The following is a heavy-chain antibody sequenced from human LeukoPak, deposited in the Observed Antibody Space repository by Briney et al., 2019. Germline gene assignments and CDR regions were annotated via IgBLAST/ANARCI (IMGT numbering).Heavy chain of an antibody. D-gene: IGHD3-22*01. Sequence: PGGSLRLSCAASGFTFSSYAMHWVRQAPGKGLEWVAVISYDGSNKHYADSVKGRFTISRDNSKNTLYLQMNSLRAEDTAVYYCARDFSEYYDSSGYLDYWGQGTLVTVSS. J-gene: IGHJ4*02. V-gene: IGHV3-30*04. CDR1: GFTFSSYA. CDR3: ARDFSEYYDSSGYLDY. CDR2: ISYDGSNK.